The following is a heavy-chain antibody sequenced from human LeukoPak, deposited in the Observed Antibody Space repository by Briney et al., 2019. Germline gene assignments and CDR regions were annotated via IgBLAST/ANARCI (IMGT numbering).Heavy chain of an antibody. V-gene: IGHV4-59*08. J-gene: IGHJ4*01. CDR2: IYYSGST. Sequence: SETLSLTCTASGGSISSYYWSWIRQPPGKGLEWIGYIYYSGSTNYNPSLKSRVTISVDTSKNQFSLKLSSVTAADTAVYYCARHMGLGYTYFYPYFDYWGQGTLVTVSS. D-gene: IGHD1-1*01. CDR1: GGSISSYY. CDR3: ARHMGLGYTYFYPYFDY.